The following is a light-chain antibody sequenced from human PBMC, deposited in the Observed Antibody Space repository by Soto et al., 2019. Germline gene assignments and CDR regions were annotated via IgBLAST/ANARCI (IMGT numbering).Light chain of an antibody. CDR3: SSYTSSSTLGGV. CDR2: DVS. J-gene: IGLJ1*01. CDR1: SSDVGGYNY. V-gene: IGLV2-14*01. Sequence: QSVLTQPASVSGSPGQSITISCTGTSSDVGGYNYVSWYQQHPGKAPKLMIYDVSNRPSGVSNRFSGSKSGNTASLTISGLQAEDEADYYCSSYTSSSTLGGVFGTRTKVTVL.